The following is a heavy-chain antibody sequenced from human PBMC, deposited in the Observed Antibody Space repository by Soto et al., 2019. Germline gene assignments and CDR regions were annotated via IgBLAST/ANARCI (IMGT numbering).Heavy chain of an antibody. D-gene: IGHD3-10*01. Sequence: QVELVQSGAEVKKPEASVKVSCKASGYIFTSYGISWVRQAPGEGFEWVGWISNYIGITNYAQKVQGRFTLTTDRSTSTAYMELRSLRSDDTAVYYCAESMGGSGTYVSWGQGTLVTVSS. V-gene: IGHV1-18*01. CDR2: ISNYIGIT. CDR3: AESMGGSGTYVS. J-gene: IGHJ4*02. CDR1: GYIFTSYG.